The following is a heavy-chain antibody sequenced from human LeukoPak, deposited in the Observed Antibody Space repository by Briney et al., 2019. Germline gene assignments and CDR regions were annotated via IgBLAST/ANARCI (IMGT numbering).Heavy chain of an antibody. J-gene: IGHJ6*03. V-gene: IGHV4-4*07. CDR2: IYTSGST. CDR1: GGSISSYY. D-gene: IGHD2-2*01. CDR3: ARLSSTSCSTAYSYGFGCYYMDV. Sequence: SETLSLTCTVSGGSISSYYWSWIRQPAGKGLEWIGRIYTSGSTNYNPSLKSRVTMSVDTSKNQFSLKLSSVTAADTAVYYCARLSSTSCSTAYSYGFGCYYMDVWGKGTTVTVSS.